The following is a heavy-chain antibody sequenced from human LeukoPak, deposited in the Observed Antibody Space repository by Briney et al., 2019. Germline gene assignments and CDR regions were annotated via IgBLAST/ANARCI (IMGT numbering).Heavy chain of an antibody. CDR1: GYTFTAYY. J-gene: IGHJ4*02. V-gene: IGHV1-2*06. Sequence: ASAKVSCKASGYTFTAYYIHWVRQAPGQGLEWMGRINPNSGGTDFAQKFQGRVTMTRDTSISTAYMELSRLRSDDTAIYYCARGGTEAGSGDYWGQGTLVTVSS. CDR2: INPNSGGT. D-gene: IGHD3-10*01. CDR3: ARGGTEAGSGDY.